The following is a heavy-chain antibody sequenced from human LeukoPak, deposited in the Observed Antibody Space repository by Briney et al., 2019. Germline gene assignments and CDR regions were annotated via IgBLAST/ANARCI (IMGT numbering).Heavy chain of an antibody. CDR2: ISYDGRNK. CDR3: AKDRGYSHGFDY. Sequence: GGSLRLSCAASGFTFSGYGMHWVRQAPGKGLEWVAAISYDGRNKEYVDSVKGRFTISRDNSKNTLYLQMNSLRAEDTAVYNCAKDRGYSHGFDYWGQGTLVTVSS. D-gene: IGHD5-18*01. J-gene: IGHJ4*02. V-gene: IGHV3-30*18. CDR1: GFTFSGYG.